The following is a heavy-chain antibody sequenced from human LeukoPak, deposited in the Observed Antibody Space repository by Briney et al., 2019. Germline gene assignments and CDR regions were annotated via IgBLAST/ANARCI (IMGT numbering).Heavy chain of an antibody. CDR1: GGSISSYY. J-gene: IGHJ3*02. V-gene: IGHV4-59*01. D-gene: IGHD6-19*01. CDR3: ARDRSGYSSGWYPDAFDI. Sequence: SETLSLTCTVSGGSISSYYWSWIRQPPGKGLEWIGYIYYSGSTNYNPSLKSRVTISEDTSKNQFSLKLSSVTAADTAVYYCARDRSGYSSGWYPDAFDIWGQGTMVTVSS. CDR2: IYYSGST.